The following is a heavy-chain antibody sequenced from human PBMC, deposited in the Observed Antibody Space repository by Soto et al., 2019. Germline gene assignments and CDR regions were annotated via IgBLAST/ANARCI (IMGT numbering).Heavy chain of an antibody. CDR2: MNPNSGNA. Sequence: GASVKVSCKASGYTFTSYDINWVRQATGQGLVRMGWMNPNSGNAGYAQKFQGRVTMTRNTSISTAYMELSSLRSEDTAVYYCARGGIGGFYDFWSGYGSRDGMDVWGQGTTVTVSS. D-gene: IGHD3-3*01. CDR3: ARGGIGGFYDFWSGYGSRDGMDV. CDR1: GYTFTSYD. J-gene: IGHJ6*02. V-gene: IGHV1-8*01.